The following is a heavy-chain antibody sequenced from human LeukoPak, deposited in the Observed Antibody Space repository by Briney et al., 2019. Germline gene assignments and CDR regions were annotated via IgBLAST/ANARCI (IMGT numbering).Heavy chain of an antibody. D-gene: IGHD2-2*01. J-gene: IGHJ4*02. CDR2: ISPGDSDA. V-gene: IGHV5-51*01. Sequence: GESLKNSCKGSGYTFTNYYIGWVRQTPGKGLEWMGIISPGDSDARYSPSFQGQVTISADKSISTAYLRWSSLKASDTAMYYCARRYCSSTSCNPYFFDYWGQGTLVTVSS. CDR1: GYTFTNYY. CDR3: ARRYCSSTSCNPYFFDY.